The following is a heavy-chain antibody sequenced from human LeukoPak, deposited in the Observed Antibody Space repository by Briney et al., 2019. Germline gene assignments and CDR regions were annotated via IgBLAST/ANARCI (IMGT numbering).Heavy chain of an antibody. CDR1: GGSISSYY. Sequence: PSETLSLTCTVSGGSISSYYWSWIRQPPGKGLEWIGYIYYSGSTDYSPSLKSRVTISVDTSKNQLFLKLNSMTAADTAVYYCARHSGIHRGGYGTDVWGQGTTVTVSS. J-gene: IGHJ6*02. D-gene: IGHD1-14*01. V-gene: IGHV4-59*08. CDR2: IYYSGST. CDR3: ARHSGIHRGGYGTDV.